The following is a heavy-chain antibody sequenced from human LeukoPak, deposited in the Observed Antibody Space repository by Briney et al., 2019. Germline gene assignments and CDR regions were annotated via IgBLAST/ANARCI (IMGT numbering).Heavy chain of an antibody. CDR2: ISGSSRHK. CDR1: GFTFSSYT. J-gene: IGHJ4*02. V-gene: IGHV3-21*01. D-gene: IGHD6-13*01. Sequence: NPGGSLRLSCAASGFTFSSYTMNWFRQAPGKGLEWVSSISGSSRHKYYADSVKGRFTISRDNAKNSLYLQMNSLRAEDTAVYYCARTANFAAGYYIDYWGQGTLVTVSS. CDR3: ARTANFAAGYYIDY.